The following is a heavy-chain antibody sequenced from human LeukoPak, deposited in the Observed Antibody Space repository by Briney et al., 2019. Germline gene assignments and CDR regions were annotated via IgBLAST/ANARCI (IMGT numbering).Heavy chain of an antibody. D-gene: IGHD1-1*01. J-gene: IGHJ4*02. CDR1: GFTVTNYA. CDR2: ISSDGNNN. Sequence: GGSLRLSCAASGFTVTNYALHWVRQTPVKGLEWITLISSDGNNNVYADSVKGRFTISRDNSRNTLYLQMNSLRAEDTAVYYCVKGLVQTTMSYSVDYWGQGALVTVSS. V-gene: IGHV3-30*18. CDR3: VKGLVQTTMSYSVDY.